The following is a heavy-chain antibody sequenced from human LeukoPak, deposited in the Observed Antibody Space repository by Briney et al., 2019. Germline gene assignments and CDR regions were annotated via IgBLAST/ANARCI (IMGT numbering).Heavy chain of an antibody. D-gene: IGHD6-19*01. CDR2: ISWNSGYI. CDR1: GFTFDNYA. J-gene: IGHJ4*02. V-gene: IGHV3-9*01. CDR3: AKVRGTYSSGYFFDY. Sequence: GGSLRLSCAASGFTFDNYAMHWVRQAPGKGLEWLSIISWNSGYIGYADSVKGRFTISRDNAKKSLDLQMNSLRAEDTAFYCCAKVRGTYSSGYFFDYWGQGTLVTVSS.